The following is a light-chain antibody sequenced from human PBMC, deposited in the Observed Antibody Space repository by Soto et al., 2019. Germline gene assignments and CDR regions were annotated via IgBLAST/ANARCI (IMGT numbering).Light chain of an antibody. CDR2: DVT. V-gene: IGLV2-14*03. J-gene: IGLJ1*01. Sequence: QSALTQPASVSGSPGQSITLSCTGTSNDVGGFNYVSWYQQLPGKAPKLVIYDVTHRTSGVSDRFSGSRSGNTASLTISGLQAEDEADYYCTSFTSGSTPYVLGTGTKLTVL. CDR1: SNDVGGFNY. CDR3: TSFTSGSTPYV.